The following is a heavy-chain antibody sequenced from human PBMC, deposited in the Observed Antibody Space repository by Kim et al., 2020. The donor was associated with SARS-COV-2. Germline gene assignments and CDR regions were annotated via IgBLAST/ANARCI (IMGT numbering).Heavy chain of an antibody. Sequence: GESLKISCKGSGYSFTSYWIGWVRQMPGKGLEWMGIIYPGDSDTRYSPSFQGQVTISADKSISTAYLQWSRLKASDTAMYYCARHVRRGRTAATDTHWFDPWGQGTLVTVSS. CDR3: ARHVRRGRTAATDTHWFDP. J-gene: IGHJ5*02. D-gene: IGHD6-13*01. V-gene: IGHV5-51*01. CDR2: IYPGDSDT. CDR1: GYSFTSYW.